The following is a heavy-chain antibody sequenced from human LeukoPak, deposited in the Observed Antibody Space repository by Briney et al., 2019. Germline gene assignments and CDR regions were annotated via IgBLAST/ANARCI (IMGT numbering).Heavy chain of an antibody. CDR3: ARGVYYDTSDNWFDP. CDR1: VVSMNGYY. Sequence: SETLSLTCSVSVVSMNGYYWSWLRQSAGNRLEWIGHVDSSGNTNYNPSLESRVTISVDTSKNQFSLKLSSVTAADTAVYYCARGVYYDTSDNWFDPWGQGTLVTVSS. V-gene: IGHV4-4*07. CDR2: VDSSGNT. J-gene: IGHJ5*02. D-gene: IGHD3-22*01.